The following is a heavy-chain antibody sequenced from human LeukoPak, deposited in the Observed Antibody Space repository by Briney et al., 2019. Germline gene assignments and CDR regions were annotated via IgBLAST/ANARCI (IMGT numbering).Heavy chain of an antibody. CDR1: GFTFNDYS. CDR3: ARAAGWLDP. CDR2: IGNSXTTX. V-gene: IGHV3-11*01. Sequence: GGSLRLSCVASGFTFNDYSMSWIRQAPEKGLXWVXXIGNSXTTXXXXXXVXGRFTISRDNAKNSLYLQMNSLRVEDTAVYYCARAAGWLDPWGQGTLVTVSS. J-gene: IGHJ5*02.